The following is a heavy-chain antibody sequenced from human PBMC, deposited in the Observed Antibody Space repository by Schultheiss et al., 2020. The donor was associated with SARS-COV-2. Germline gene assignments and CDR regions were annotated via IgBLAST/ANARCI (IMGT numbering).Heavy chain of an antibody. V-gene: IGHV3-23*01. D-gene: IGHD1-7*01. CDR1: GFTVSSNY. CDR3: ARGGDNWNYAGFDY. CDR2: ISGSGGST. J-gene: IGHJ4*02. Sequence: GGPLRLSCAASGFTVSSNYMSWVRQAPGKGLEWVSAISGSGGSTYYADSVKGRFTISRDNSKNTLYLQMNSLRAEDTAVYYCARGGDNWNYAGFDYWGQGTLVTVSS.